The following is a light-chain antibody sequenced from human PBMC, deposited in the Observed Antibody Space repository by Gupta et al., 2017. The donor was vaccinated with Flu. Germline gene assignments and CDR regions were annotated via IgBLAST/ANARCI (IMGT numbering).Light chain of an antibody. CDR1: QSVSSY. J-gene: IGKJ5*01. CDR2: DAS. CDR3: QQRSNWPRAIT. V-gene: IGKV3-11*01. Sequence: EIVLTQSPATLSLSPGERATLSCRASQSVSSYLAWYQQKPGLAPRLLIYDASNRATGIPARFSGSGSGTDFTLTISSLEPEDFAVYYCQQRSNWPRAITFGQGTRLEIK.